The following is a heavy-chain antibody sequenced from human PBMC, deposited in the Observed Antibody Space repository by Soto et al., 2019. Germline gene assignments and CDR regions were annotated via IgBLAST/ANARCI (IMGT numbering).Heavy chain of an antibody. Sequence: QVQLVESGGGLVKPGGSLRLSCAASGFTFSDYYMSWIRQAPGKGLEWVSYISSSGSTIYYADSVKGRFTISRDNAKNSLYLQMNSLRAEDTAVYYCASKNYDFWSGYAYYYYYMDVWGKGTTVTVSS. V-gene: IGHV3-11*01. CDR1: GFTFSDYY. J-gene: IGHJ6*03. CDR2: ISSSGSTI. D-gene: IGHD3-3*01. CDR3: ASKNYDFWSGYAYYYYYMDV.